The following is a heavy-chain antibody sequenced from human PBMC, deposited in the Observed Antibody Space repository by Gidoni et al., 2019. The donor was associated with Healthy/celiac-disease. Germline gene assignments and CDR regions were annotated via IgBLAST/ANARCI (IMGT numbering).Heavy chain of an antibody. J-gene: IGHJ1*01. D-gene: IGHD6-19*01. CDR3: ARTPDGAVASEYFQH. CDR2: IYPGDDDT. Sequence: ELHLVQSGAEVKMPGESLNISCKCSGYSFTSSWIVWVRQMPGKGLEWMGIIYPGDDDTRYSTSFQGQVTISADKSISTAYLQWSSLKASDTAMDYCARTPDGAVASEYFQHWGKGTLVTVSS. V-gene: IGHV5-51*01. CDR1: GYSFTSSW.